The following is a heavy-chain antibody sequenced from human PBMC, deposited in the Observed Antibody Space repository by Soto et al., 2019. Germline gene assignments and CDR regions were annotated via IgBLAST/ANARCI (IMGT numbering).Heavy chain of an antibody. CDR3: VRDLRFCVIKSCFANGYYYYGMNV. CDR2: ISTSSSYM. V-gene: IGHV3-21*01. CDR1: GFSFSSYS. J-gene: IGHJ6*02. D-gene: IGHD2-2*01. Sequence: GSLRLSCAASGFSFSSYSMNWVRQAPGKGLEWVSSISTSSSYMYYTESVKGRFTISRDDAKNSLYLQMNGLRAEDTAVYYCVRDLRFCVIKSCFANGYYYYGMNVWGQGT.